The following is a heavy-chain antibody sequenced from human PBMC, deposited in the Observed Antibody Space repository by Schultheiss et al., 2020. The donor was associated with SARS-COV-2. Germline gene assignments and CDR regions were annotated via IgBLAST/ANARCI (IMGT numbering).Heavy chain of an antibody. V-gene: IGHV3-49*04. J-gene: IGHJ4*02. CDR1: GFTFSGSA. Sequence: GGSLRLSCAASGFTFSGSAMHWVRQAPGKGLEWVGFIRSKAYGGTTEYAASVKGRFTISRDDSKSIAYLQMNSLKTEDTAVYYCTREVVGATGNYWGQGTLVTVSS. D-gene: IGHD1-26*01. CDR3: TREVVGATGNY. CDR2: IRSKAYGGTT.